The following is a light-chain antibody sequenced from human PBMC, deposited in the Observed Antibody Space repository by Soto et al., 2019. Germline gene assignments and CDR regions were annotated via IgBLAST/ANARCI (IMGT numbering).Light chain of an antibody. CDR1: QGISNY. V-gene: IGKV1-27*01. CDR3: QKYNSVTLT. Sequence: DIQMTQSPSSLSASVGYIFTITCRASQGISNYLAWYQQKQGKVPKLLIYVASTLQSGVPSRLSGSGYGTDLTITISSMQTEDVETYYCQKYNSVTLTFGGGTKVDI. CDR2: VAS. J-gene: IGKJ4*01.